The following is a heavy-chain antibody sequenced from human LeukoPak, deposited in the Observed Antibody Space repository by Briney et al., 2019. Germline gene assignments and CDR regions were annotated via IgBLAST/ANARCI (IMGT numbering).Heavy chain of an antibody. Sequence: PSETLSLTCAVYGGSFSGYYWSWIRQPPGKGLEWIGGINHSGSTNYNPSLKSRVTISVDTSKNQFSLKLSSVTAADTAVYYCARGSRGHYDFWSGYPSYYYYGMDVWGQGTTVTVSS. CDR1: GGSFSGYY. D-gene: IGHD3-3*01. CDR3: ARGSRGHYDFWSGYPSYYYYGMDV. CDR2: INHSGST. J-gene: IGHJ6*02. V-gene: IGHV4-34*01.